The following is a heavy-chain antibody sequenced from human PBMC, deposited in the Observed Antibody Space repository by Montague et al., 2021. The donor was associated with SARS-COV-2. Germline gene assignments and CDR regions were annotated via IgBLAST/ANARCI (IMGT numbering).Heavy chain of an antibody. J-gene: IGHJ5*02. V-gene: IGHV1-8*01. CDR3: ARGSISARRKGWFDP. D-gene: IGHD6-6*01. CDR2: MNPNTENT. CDR1: GYTFNFYD. Sequence: SVKVSCKASGYTFNFYDINWVRQASGQGPEWMGWMNPNTENTAYAQKFQGRVTMTRDNSINTAYMELSSLKSEDTAVYYCARGSISARRKGWFDPWGQGTLVIVSS.